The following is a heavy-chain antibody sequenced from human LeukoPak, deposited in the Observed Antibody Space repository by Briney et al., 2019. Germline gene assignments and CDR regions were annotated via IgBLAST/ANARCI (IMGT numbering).Heavy chain of an antibody. CDR2: ISYDGSNK. V-gene: IGHV3-30-3*01. Sequence: GGSLRLSCAASEFTFSSYAMHWVRQTPGKGLEWVAVISYDGSNKYYADSVKGRFTISRDNSKNTLYLQMDSLRAEDTAVYYCARTGDTERFDYWGQGTLVTVSS. J-gene: IGHJ4*02. D-gene: IGHD5-18*01. CDR1: EFTFSSYA. CDR3: ARTGDTERFDY.